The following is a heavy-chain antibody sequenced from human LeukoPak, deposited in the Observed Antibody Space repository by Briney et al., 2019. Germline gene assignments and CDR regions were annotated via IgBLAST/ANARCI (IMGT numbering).Heavy chain of an antibody. V-gene: IGHV3-20*04. CDR1: GFTFRRYW. D-gene: IGHD6-13*01. J-gene: IGHJ4*02. CDR2: INWNGGST. Sequence: PGGSLRLSCAASGFTFRRYWIHWVRQAPGKGLEWVSGINWNGGSTGYADSVKGRFTISRDKAKNSLYLQMNSLRAEDAALYYCARDYNTGIAAAASFFGYWGQGTLVTVSS. CDR3: ARDYNTGIAAAASFFGY.